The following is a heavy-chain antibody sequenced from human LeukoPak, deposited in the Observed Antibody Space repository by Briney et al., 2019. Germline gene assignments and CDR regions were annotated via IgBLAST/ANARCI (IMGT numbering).Heavy chain of an antibody. CDR2: ISSSSSYI. Sequence: GGSLRLSCAASGFTFSSYSMNWVRQAPGKGLEWVSSISSSSSYINYADSVKGRFTISRDNAKNSLYLQMNSLRAEDTAVYYCASSRFLEWLNPFDYWGQGTLVTVSS. V-gene: IGHV3-21*01. CDR1: GFTFSSYS. D-gene: IGHD3-3*01. CDR3: ASSRFLEWLNPFDY. J-gene: IGHJ4*02.